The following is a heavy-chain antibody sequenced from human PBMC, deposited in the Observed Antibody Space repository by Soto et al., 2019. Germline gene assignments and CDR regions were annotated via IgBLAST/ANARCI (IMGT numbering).Heavy chain of an antibody. CDR1: GFTFSSYS. CDR3: ASSWEDIVVVPAATGYCFYGMDV. CDR2: ISSSSSYI. Sequence: GGSLRLSCAASGFTFSSYSMNWVRQAPGKGLEWVSSISSSSSYIYYADSVKGRFTISRDNAKNSLYLQMNSLRAEDTAVYYCASSWEDIVVVPAATGYCFYGMDVWGQGTTVTVSS. D-gene: IGHD2-2*01. J-gene: IGHJ6*02. V-gene: IGHV3-21*01.